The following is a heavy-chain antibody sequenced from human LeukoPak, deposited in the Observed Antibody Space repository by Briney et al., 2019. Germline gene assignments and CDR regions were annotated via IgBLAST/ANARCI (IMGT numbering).Heavy chain of an antibody. CDR1: GDSVSSNSAT. Sequence: QTLSLTCAISGDSVSSNSATWNWIRQSPSRGLEWLERTYYRSKWYNNYAVSVKGRITISAYTSKNQFSLQLNSVTPDNTAVYYCARSITGLGDWGQGTLVTVSS. D-gene: IGHD1-14*01. CDR3: ARSITGLGD. J-gene: IGHJ4*02. V-gene: IGHV6-1*01. CDR2: TYYRSKWYN.